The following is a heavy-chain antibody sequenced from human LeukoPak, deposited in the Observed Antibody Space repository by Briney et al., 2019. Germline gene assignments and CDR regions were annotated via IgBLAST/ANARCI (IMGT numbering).Heavy chain of an antibody. CDR1: GYTFTGYY. D-gene: IGHD6-19*01. Sequence: GASVTVSCTASGYTFTGYYMHWVRQAPGQGLEWMGWINPNSGGTNYAQKFQGRVTMTRDTSISTAYMELSRLRSDDTAVYYCARDRSSGWFDPWGQGTLVTVSS. V-gene: IGHV1-2*02. J-gene: IGHJ5*02. CDR3: ARDRSSGWFDP. CDR2: INPNSGGT.